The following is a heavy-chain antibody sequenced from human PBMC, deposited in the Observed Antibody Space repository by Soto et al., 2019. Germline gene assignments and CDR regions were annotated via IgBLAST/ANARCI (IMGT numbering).Heavy chain of an antibody. CDR3: AKLTAA. CDR1: GFTFSAYV. CDR2: ITSSGGGT. V-gene: IGHV3-23*01. Sequence: GGSLRLSCAASGFTFSAYVMSWVRQAQGKGLAWVSSITSSGGGTYYAVSVKGRFTVSRDNSKNTVYLQMNSLRDEDTAVYYCAKLTAAWGQGTLVTVSS. D-gene: IGHD6-13*01. J-gene: IGHJ4*02.